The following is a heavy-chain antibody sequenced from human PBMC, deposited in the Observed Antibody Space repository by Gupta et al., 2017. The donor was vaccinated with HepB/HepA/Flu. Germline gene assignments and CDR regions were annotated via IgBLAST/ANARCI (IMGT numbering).Heavy chain of an antibody. CDR3: ARLEWRRRPTGPFDY. J-gene: IGHJ4*02. CDR2: ISGSGGST. Sequence: VQLLEHGGCLVQPGGSLRLSCAVSGFTFSSYAMSWVRQAPGKGLEWVSAISGSGGSTDYAESVKGRYTISRDNSKITLYLQMNSMRAEDTAVYYCARLEWRRRPTGPFDYWGQGTMVTVYS. V-gene: IGHV3-23*01. CDR1: GFTFSSYA. D-gene: IGHD5-12*01.